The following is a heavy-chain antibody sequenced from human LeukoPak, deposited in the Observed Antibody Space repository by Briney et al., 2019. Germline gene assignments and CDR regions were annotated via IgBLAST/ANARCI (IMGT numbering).Heavy chain of an antibody. CDR1: GYSISSGYY. J-gene: IGHJ4*02. Sequence: SETLSLTCAVSGYSISSGYYWGWIRQPPGKGLEWIGSIYHSGSTYYNPSLKSRVTISVDTSKNQFSLKLSSVTAADTAVYYCARQSRDFWSGYETFDYWGQGTLVTVSS. CDR3: ARQSRDFWSGYETFDY. V-gene: IGHV4-38-2*01. D-gene: IGHD3-3*01. CDR2: IYHSGST.